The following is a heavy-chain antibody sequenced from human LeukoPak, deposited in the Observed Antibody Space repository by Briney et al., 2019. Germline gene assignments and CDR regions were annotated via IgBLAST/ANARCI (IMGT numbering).Heavy chain of an antibody. CDR3: ARTIPHSMRLLWFGEFPYYFDY. CDR1: GGTFSSYA. Sequence: GASVKVSCKASGGTFSSYAISWVRQAPGQGLEWMGRIIPILGIANYAQKFQGRVTITADKSTSTAYMELSSLRSEDTAVYYCARTIPHSMRLLWFGEFPYYFDYWGQGALVTVSS. V-gene: IGHV1-69*04. CDR2: IIPILGIA. D-gene: IGHD3-10*01. J-gene: IGHJ4*02.